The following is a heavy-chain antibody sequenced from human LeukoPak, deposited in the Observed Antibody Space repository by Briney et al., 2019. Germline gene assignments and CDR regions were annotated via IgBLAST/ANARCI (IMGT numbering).Heavy chain of an antibody. Sequence: GRSLRLSCTASGFTFNRDWTAWVRQAPGKGLEWVANIKEDGSEKNYVDSVKGRFTISRDNAENSVYLQMNDLRAEDTGVYYCVTKEPPTSGWSYWGQGTLVTVSS. D-gene: IGHD6-19*01. CDR1: GFTFNRDW. J-gene: IGHJ4*02. CDR3: VTKEPPTSGWSY. V-gene: IGHV3-7*01. CDR2: IKEDGSEK.